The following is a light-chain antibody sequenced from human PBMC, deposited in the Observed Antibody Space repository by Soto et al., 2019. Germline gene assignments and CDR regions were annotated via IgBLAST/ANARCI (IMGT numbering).Light chain of an antibody. CDR2: EVN. CDR1: SSDVGGYNY. Sequence: QYALTQPPSASGSPGQAVTISCTGTSSDVGGYNYVSWYQQHPGKVPKLIVYEVNKRPSGVPDRFSGSKSGNTASLTVSGLQSEDEADYYCCSYGDNNYFVFGTGTKVTVL. CDR3: CSYGDNNYFV. J-gene: IGLJ1*01. V-gene: IGLV2-8*01.